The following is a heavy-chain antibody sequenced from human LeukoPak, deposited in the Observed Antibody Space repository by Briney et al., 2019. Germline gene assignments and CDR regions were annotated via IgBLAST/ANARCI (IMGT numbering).Heavy chain of an antibody. J-gene: IGHJ3*02. CDR1: GGSIGSYY. CDR3: ARVPAAILGQWLVLGAFDI. CDR2: IYTSGST. Sequence: SETLSLTCTVSGGSIGSYYWSWIRQPPGKGLEWIGYIYTSGSTNYNPSLKSRVTISVDTSKNQFSLKLSSVTAADTAVYYCARVPAAILGQWLVLGAFDIWGQGTMVTVSS. D-gene: IGHD2-2*01. V-gene: IGHV4-4*09.